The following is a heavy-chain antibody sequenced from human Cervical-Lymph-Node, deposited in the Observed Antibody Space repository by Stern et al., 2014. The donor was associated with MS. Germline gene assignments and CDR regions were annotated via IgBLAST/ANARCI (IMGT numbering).Heavy chain of an antibody. V-gene: IGHV1-46*01. CDR2: INPDGGGT. J-gene: IGHJ4*02. Sequence: QVQLVQSGAEVREPGASVTLSCATSGYLFTTYYIHWVRQAPGQGLEWVGLINPDGGGTAYAQRFQGRVTVTRDTSTSTVYMTLSSLKSDDTGMFYCTIPNPAFEYWGQGTPVAVSS. D-gene: IGHD2-21*01. CDR1: GYLFTTYY. CDR3: TIPNPAFEY.